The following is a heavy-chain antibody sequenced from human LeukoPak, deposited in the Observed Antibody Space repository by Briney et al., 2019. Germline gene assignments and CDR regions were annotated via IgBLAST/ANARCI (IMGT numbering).Heavy chain of an antibody. Sequence: GGSLRLSCAASGFTVSSNYMSWVRQAPGKGLEWVAVISYDGSNRYYADSVKGRFTISRDNSKNTLYLQMDSLRAEDTAVYYCARDSGTSEYYLDYWGQGTLVTVSS. V-gene: IGHV3-30-3*01. D-gene: IGHD1-26*01. CDR2: ISYDGSNR. J-gene: IGHJ4*02. CDR1: GFTVSSNY. CDR3: ARDSGTSEYYLDY.